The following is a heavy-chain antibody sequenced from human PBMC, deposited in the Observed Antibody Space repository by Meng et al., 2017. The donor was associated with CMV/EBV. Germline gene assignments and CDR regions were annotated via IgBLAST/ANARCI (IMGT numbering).Heavy chain of an antibody. CDR3: AHRGRIAAAGTDWFDP. CDR1: GFSLSTSGVG. D-gene: IGHD6-13*01. V-gene: IGHV2-5*02. CDR2: IYWDDDK. Sequence: QIPLKESGPPRVKPTQTLTLTCTFSGFSLSTSGVGVGWIRQPPGKALEWLALIYWDDDKRYSPSLKSRLTITKDTSKNQVVLTMTNMDPVDTATYYCAHRGRIAAAGTDWFDPWGQGTLVTVSS. J-gene: IGHJ5*02.